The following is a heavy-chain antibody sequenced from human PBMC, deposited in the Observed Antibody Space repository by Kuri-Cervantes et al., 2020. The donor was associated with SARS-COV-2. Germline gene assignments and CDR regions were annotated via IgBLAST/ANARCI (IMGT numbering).Heavy chain of an antibody. CDR1: GFTFSSYG. D-gene: IGHD6-13*01. CDR2: IWYDGSNK. Sequence: GESLKISCAASGFTFSSYGMHWVRQAPGKGLEWVAVIWYDGSNKYYADSVKGRFTISRDNSKNTLYLQMNSLRAEDTAVYYCARYEQLNGSFDYWGQGTLVTVSS. J-gene: IGHJ4*02. CDR3: ARYEQLNGSFDY. V-gene: IGHV3-33*01.